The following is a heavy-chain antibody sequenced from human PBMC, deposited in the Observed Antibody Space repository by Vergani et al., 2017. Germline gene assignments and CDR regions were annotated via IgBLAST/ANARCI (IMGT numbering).Heavy chain of an antibody. CDR2: IYHSGST. CDR1: GGSISSGGYS. Sequence: LQLQESGSGLVKPSQTLSLTCAVSGGSISSGGYSWSWIRQPPGKGLEWIGYIYHSGSTYYNPSLKCRVTISVDRSKNQFSLKLSSVTAADTAVYYCARVHDSSGYYYDYWGQGTLVTVSS. D-gene: IGHD3-22*01. V-gene: IGHV4-30-2*01. CDR3: ARVHDSSGYYYDY. J-gene: IGHJ4*02.